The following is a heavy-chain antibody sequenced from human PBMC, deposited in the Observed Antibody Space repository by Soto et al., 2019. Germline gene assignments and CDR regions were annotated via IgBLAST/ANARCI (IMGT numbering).Heavy chain of an antibody. CDR3: ARDSIWTFDY. D-gene: IGHD1-1*01. J-gene: IGHJ4*02. V-gene: IGHV3-33*01. Sequence: GGSLRLSCAASGFRFSDYGMHWVRLAPGKGLEWVALICYDERKTYYADSVKGRFTISRDNSKSTPFLQVNSLRAEDTAVYYCARDSIWTFDYWGQGIQVTVS. CDR2: ICYDERKT. CDR1: GFRFSDYG.